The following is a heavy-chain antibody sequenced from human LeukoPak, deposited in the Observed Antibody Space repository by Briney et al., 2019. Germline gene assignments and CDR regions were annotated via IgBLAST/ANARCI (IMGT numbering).Heavy chain of an antibody. CDR1: VYTFISYF. J-gene: IGHJ4*02. CDR2: ISAYNGNT. Sequence: AGVKVSCKPSVYTFISYFISSVRPAPRQGVECMGWISAYNGNTNYTQKLQGTGTLTTDTSTTTAYMELRSLRSDDTAVYYCARPRGWLGEFNYWGQGTLVTVSS. CDR3: ARPRGWLGEFNY. D-gene: IGHD3-10*01. V-gene: IGHV1-18*04.